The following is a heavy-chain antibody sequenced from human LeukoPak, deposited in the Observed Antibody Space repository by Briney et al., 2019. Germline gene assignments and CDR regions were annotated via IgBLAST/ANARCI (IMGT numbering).Heavy chain of an antibody. CDR1: VGSINSYY. Sequence: SETLSLTCTVSVGSINSYYWGWIRQPPGKGLEWIGYIHYSGSTNYNPSLKSRVTISRDTSKNQFSLKLRSVTAADTAVYYCTSGGMVSGDYWGHGTLVTVSS. CDR2: IHYSGST. CDR3: TSGGMVSGDY. J-gene: IGHJ4*01. D-gene: IGHD2-8*01. V-gene: IGHV4-59*01.